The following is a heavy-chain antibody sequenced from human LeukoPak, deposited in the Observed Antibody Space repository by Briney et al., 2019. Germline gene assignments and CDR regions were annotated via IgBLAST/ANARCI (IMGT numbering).Heavy chain of an antibody. V-gene: IGHV1-69*06. CDR1: GGTFSSYA. CDR3: ARGDDILTGYSDY. Sequence: ASVKVSCKASGGTFSSYAISWVRQAPGQGREWRGGIIPIFGTANYAQKFQGRVTITADKSTSTAYMELSSLRSEDTAVYYCARGDDILTGYSDYWGQGTLVTVSS. CDR2: IIPIFGTA. D-gene: IGHD3-9*01. J-gene: IGHJ4*02.